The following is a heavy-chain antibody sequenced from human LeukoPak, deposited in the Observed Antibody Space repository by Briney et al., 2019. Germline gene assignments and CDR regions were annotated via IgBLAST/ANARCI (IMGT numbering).Heavy chain of an antibody. V-gene: IGHV3-30*18. J-gene: IGHJ3*02. D-gene: IGHD3-22*01. CDR3: AKDKMFYYDSGGYYPDAFDI. CDR1: GFTFSSYG. CDR2: ISYDGSNK. Sequence: GRSLRLSCAASGFTFSSYGMHWVRQAPGKGLEWVAVISYDGSNKYYADSVKGRFTISRDNSKNTLYLQMNSLRAEDTAVYYCAKDKMFYYDSGGYYPDAFDIWGQGTMVTVSS.